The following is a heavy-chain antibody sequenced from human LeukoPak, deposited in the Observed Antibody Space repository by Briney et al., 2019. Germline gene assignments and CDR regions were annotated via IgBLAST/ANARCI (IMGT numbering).Heavy chain of an antibody. V-gene: IGHV1-8*03. CDR2: MNPNSGNT. D-gene: IGHD4-11*01. CDR3: VRDYRNYYYYYMDV. Sequence: GASVKVSCKASGYTFTSYDIDWVRQATGQGLEWMGWMNPNSGNTGYAKKFQGRVTITTNTYISTAYMELSSLRSEDTAVYYCVRDYRNYYYYYMDVWGKGTTVTVSS. CDR1: GYTFTSYD. J-gene: IGHJ6*03.